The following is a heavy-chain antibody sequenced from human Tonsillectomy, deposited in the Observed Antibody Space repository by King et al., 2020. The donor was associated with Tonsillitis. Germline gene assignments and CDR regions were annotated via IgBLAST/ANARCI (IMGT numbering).Heavy chain of an antibody. CDR1: SDSISGGAYY. J-gene: IGHJ5*02. CDR3: GGYEGGVFDP. D-gene: IGHD2-15*01. V-gene: IGHV4-31*03. CDR2: IYDSDNT. Sequence: QLQESGPGLVKPSQTLSLTCTVSSDSISGGAYYWSWIRQHPGKGLGWIGYIYDSDNTYYNPSLKSRLSISVDTSKNPFSLKLSSVTAAATAVYYCGGYEGGVFDPWGQGTLVTVSS.